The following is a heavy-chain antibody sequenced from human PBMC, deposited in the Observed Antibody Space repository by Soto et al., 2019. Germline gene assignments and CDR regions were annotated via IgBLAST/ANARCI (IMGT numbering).Heavy chain of an antibody. CDR3: ARDLDWFDP. CDR1: GGSISSFY. J-gene: IGHJ5*02. Sequence: PSETLSLTCTVSGGSISSFYWSWIRQPPGKGLEWIGYIYYSGSTNYNPSLKSRVTISVDTSKNQFSLKLSSVTAADTAVYYCARDLDWFDPWGQGTLVTVSS. V-gene: IGHV4-59*01. CDR2: IYYSGST.